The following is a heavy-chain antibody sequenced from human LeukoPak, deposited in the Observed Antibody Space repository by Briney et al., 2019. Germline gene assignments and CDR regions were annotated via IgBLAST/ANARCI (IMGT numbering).Heavy chain of an antibody. CDR1: GYTSNNYD. CDR3: ARGFLAPGPDY. Sequence: ASVKPSCKPSGYTSNNYDIHWVPQTPGQGHEWRGWISVYGTTNSAHTLQGRVYMTTHTSTSTAHMEVRSLKSDDTGVYYCARGFLAPGPDYWGQGTLVTVPS. D-gene: IGHD2/OR15-2a*01. V-gene: IGHV1-18*01. CDR2: ISVYGTT. J-gene: IGHJ4*02.